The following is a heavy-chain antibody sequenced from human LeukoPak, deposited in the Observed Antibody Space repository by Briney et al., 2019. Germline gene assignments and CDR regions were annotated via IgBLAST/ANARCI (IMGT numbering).Heavy chain of an antibody. CDR1: GRSFSTYA. CDR3: ARAKFYYGSGSFSWFDP. Sequence: SVKVSCKASGRSFSTYAFSWVRQAPGQGLEWMGGIVPISGTANYAQKFQGRVTITADESTSTTYMDLSSLRSEDTAVYYCARAKFYYGSGSFSWFDPWGQGTLVTVSS. D-gene: IGHD3-10*01. V-gene: IGHV1-69*13. CDR2: IVPISGTA. J-gene: IGHJ5*02.